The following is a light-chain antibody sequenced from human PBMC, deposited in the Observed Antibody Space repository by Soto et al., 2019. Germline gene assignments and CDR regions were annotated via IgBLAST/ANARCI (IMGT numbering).Light chain of an antibody. CDR1: NSDVGSYNF. CDR2: EVS. J-gene: IGLJ1*01. V-gene: IGLV2-23*02. CDR3: YSDAGSSTYV. Sequence: QSALTQPASVSGSPGQSITISCTRTNSDVGSYNFVSWYQQHPGKAPKVMIFEVSKRPSGVSDRFSGSKSGNTASLTISGLQAEDEADYYCYSDAGSSTYVFGTGTKVTVL.